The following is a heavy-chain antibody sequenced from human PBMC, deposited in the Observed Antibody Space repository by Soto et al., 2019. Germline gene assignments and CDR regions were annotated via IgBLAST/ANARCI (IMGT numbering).Heavy chain of an antibody. J-gene: IGHJ4*02. CDR3: AREASAVISLDY. V-gene: IGHV1-8*01. D-gene: IGHD6-19*01. CDR1: GYTFTSYD. CDR2: MNPNSGDT. Sequence: ASVKVSCKASGYTFTSYDISWVRQATGQGLEWMGWMNPNSGDTIYAQKFQGRVTLTGDTSISTAYMELYSLTSDDTAVYYCAREASAVISLDYWGQGTLVTVSS.